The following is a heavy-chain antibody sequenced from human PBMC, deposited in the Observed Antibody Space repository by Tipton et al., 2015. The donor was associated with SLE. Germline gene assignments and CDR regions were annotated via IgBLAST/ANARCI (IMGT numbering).Heavy chain of an antibody. J-gene: IGHJ4*02. D-gene: IGHD3-3*01. V-gene: IGHV3-33*08. CDR1: GFTFSSYG. Sequence: SLRLSCAASGFTFSSYGMHWVRQAPGKGLEWVAVIWYDGSNKYYADSVNGRFTISRDNSKNTLSLQMNSLRAEDTAVYYCAKSTVRNDYFDHWRQGTLVSVSS. CDR3: AKSTVRNDYFDH. CDR2: IWYDGSNK.